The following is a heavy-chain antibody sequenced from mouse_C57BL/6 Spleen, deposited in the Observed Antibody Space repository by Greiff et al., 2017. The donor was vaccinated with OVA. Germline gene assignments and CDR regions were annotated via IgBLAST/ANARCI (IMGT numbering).Heavy chain of an antibody. D-gene: IGHD1-1*02. CDR1: GYTFTSYW. V-gene: IGHV1-61*01. CDR3: ARKEDYLYAMDY. CDR2: IYPSDSET. Sequence: QVQLQQPGAELVRPGSSVKLSCKASGYTFTSYWMDWVKQRPGQGLEWIGNIYPSDSETHYNQKFKDKATLTVDKSSSTAYMQLSSLTSEDSAVYYCARKEDYLYAMDYWGQGTSVTVSS. J-gene: IGHJ4*01.